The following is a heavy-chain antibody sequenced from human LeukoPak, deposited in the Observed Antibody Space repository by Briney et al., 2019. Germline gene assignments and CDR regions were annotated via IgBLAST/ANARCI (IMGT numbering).Heavy chain of an antibody. CDR2: IYYSGST. CDR1: GGSISSYY. J-gene: IGHJ5*02. CDR3: ARALGYCSSTSCRNWFDP. D-gene: IGHD2-2*01. Sequence: PSETLSLTCTVSGGSISSYYWSWIRQPPGKGLEWIGYIYYSGSTNYNPSLKSRVTISVDTSKNQFSLKLGSVTAADTAVYYCARALGYCSSTSCRNWFDPWGQGTLVTVSS. V-gene: IGHV4-59*01.